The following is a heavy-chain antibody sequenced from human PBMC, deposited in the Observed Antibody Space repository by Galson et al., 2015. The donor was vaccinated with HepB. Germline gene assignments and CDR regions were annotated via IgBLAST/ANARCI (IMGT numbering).Heavy chain of an antibody. CDR2: ISIDGSST. D-gene: IGHD3-10*01. J-gene: IGHJ4*02. Sequence: SLRLSCAASGFPFSSHWMHWVRQAPGKGLVWVSRISIDGSSTTYADSVKGRFTISRDNAKNALYLQMNSLRAEDTAVYYCAGGGGPTFADYWGQGTLVTVSS. CDR1: GFPFSSHW. V-gene: IGHV3-74*01. CDR3: AGGGGPTFADY.